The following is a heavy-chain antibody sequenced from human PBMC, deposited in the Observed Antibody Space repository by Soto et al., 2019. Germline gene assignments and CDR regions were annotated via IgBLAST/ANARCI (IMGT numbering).Heavy chain of an antibody. V-gene: IGHV1-18*04. CDR2: ISGYNGKINYAQKVQGKT. CDR3: ARDRVAGIWGDAFDI. Sequence: GASVKVSCKASGYTFSSYGITWVRQAPGQGLEWMGWISGYNGKINYAQKVQGKTNYAQKLQGRVTMTTDTSTSTAYMDLRSLTSDDTAVYYCARDRVAGIWGDAFDIWGQGTMVTVSS. J-gene: IGHJ3*02. D-gene: IGHD3-16*01. CDR1: GYTFSSYG.